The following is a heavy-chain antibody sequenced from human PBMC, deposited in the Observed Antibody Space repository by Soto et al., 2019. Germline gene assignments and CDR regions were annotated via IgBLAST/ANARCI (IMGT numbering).Heavy chain of an antibody. V-gene: IGHV1-46*01. J-gene: IGHJ3*01. Sequence: ASVKVSCKTSGYTFFKYFIHWVRQAPGQGLEWIGIINPSRGSATYGPIFQGRVSLTTDMPTSTVYMELSSLRSEDTAIYYCARPLIGNTIDLWGQGTSVTVPS. CDR1: GYTFFKYF. CDR3: ARPLIGNTIDL. CDR2: INPSRGSA. D-gene: IGHD1-7*01.